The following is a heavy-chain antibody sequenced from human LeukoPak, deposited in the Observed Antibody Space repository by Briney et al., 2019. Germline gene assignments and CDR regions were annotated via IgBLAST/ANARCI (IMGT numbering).Heavy chain of an antibody. J-gene: IGHJ6*03. CDR3: ANSPVAGQDYYYYYYMDV. V-gene: IGHV3-23*01. Sequence: PGGSLRLSCAASGFTFSSYGMSWVRQAPGKGLEWVSAISGSGGSTYYADSVKGRFTISRDNSKNTLYLQMNSLRAEDTAVYYCANSPVAGQDYYYYYYMDVWGKGTTVTISS. D-gene: IGHD6-19*01. CDR2: ISGSGGST. CDR1: GFTFSSYG.